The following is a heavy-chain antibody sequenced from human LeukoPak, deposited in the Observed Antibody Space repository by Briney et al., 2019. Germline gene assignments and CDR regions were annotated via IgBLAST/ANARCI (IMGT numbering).Heavy chain of an antibody. V-gene: IGHV3-66*02. J-gene: IGHJ6*03. CDR3: ARSLLTGTTPYYYYYMDV. CDR2: IYSGGTT. CDR1: GFIVSSNY. D-gene: IGHD1-7*01. Sequence: GGSLRLSCAASGFIVSSNYMYWVRQAPGKGLEWVSDIYSGGTTNYADSVKGRVTISRDNSKNTLYLQMNSLRAEDTAVHCCARSLLTGTTPYYYYYMDVWGKGTTVTVSS.